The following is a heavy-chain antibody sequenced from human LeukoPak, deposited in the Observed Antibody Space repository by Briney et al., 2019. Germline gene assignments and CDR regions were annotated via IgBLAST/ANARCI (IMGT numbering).Heavy chain of an antibody. CDR3: AKAPRITGTTNWFDP. CDR1: GFTFSSYS. Sequence: GGSLRLSCAASGFTFSSYSMNWVRQAPGKGLEWVSSISSSSSYIYYADSVKGRFTISRDNAKNSLYLQMNSLRAEDTAVYYCAKAPRITGTTNWFDPWGQGTLVTVSS. J-gene: IGHJ5*02. CDR2: ISSSSSYI. D-gene: IGHD1-7*01. V-gene: IGHV3-21*01.